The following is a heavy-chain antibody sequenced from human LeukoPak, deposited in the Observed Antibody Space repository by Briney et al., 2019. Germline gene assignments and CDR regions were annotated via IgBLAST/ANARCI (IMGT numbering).Heavy chain of an antibody. Sequence: PGGSLRLSCAASGFTFSSYGMHWVRQAPGKGLEWVAFIRYDGSNKYYADSVKGRFTISRDNSKNTLYLQMNSLRAEDTAAYYCAKDRATMVRGVIITIPFDYWGQGTLVTVSS. CDR2: IRYDGSNK. J-gene: IGHJ4*02. CDR3: AKDRATMVRGVIITIPFDY. CDR1: GFTFSSYG. V-gene: IGHV3-30*02. D-gene: IGHD3-10*01.